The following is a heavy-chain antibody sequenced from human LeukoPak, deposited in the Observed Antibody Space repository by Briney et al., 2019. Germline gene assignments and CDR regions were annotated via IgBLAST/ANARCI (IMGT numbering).Heavy chain of an antibody. CDR2: IFNSGSS. J-gene: IGHJ1*01. D-gene: IGHD3-3*01. CDR1: GGSVSSESYH. CDR3: VWRYYDFWSGYPQYFQH. Sequence: SETLSLTCTVSGGSVSSESYHWSWIRQPPGKGLEWIAYIFNSGSSNYNPSLKSRVTISVDTSKNQFSLKLSSVTAADTAVYYGVWRYYDFWSGYPQYFQHWGQGTLVTVSS. V-gene: IGHV4-61*01.